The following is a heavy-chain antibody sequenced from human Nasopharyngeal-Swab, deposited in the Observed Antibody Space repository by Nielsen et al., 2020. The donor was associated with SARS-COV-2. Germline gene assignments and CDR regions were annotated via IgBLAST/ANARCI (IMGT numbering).Heavy chain of an antibody. V-gene: IGHV3-23*01. D-gene: IGHD1-26*01. CDR2: ISGSGGST. CDR3: AKDVGLLSLGAFDY. J-gene: IGHJ4*02. Sequence: VRQAPGKGLEWGSAISGSGGSTYYADSVKGRFTISRDNSKNTLYLQMNSLRAEDTAVYYFAKDVGLLSLGAFDYWGQGTLVTVSS.